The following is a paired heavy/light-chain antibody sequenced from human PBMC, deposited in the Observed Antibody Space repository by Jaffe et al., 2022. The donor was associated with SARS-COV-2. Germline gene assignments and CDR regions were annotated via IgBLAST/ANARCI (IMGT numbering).Light chain of an antibody. J-gene: IGKJ1*01. CDR2: AAA. CDR3: QQTYSTPWT. V-gene: IGKV1-39*01. Sequence: DIQMTQSPSSLSASVGDRITITCRASQSISTYLNWYQQKPGKAPKVLIYAAASLYSGVPSRFSGSGSGTAFTLTISSLQPEDFAAYYCQQTYSTPWTFGQGTRVEIK. CDR1: QSISTY.
Heavy chain of an antibody. J-gene: IGHJ4*02. D-gene: IGHD6-13*01. CDR3: ARILLSSSWVFDY. CDR1: GFTFSNYG. CDR2: IDQDDSQK. V-gene: IGHV3-7*03. Sequence: EVQLVESGGGLVQPGGSLRLSCAASGFTFSNYGMTWVRQAPGKGLEWVAIIDQDDSQKRNVDSVQGRFTISRDNAKNSLYLEMNSLRAEDTAMYYCARILLSSSWVFDYWGQGTLVTVSS.